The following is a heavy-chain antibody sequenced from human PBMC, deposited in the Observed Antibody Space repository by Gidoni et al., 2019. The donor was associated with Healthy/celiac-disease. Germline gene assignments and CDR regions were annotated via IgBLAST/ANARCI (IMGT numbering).Heavy chain of an antibody. Sequence: QVQLQESGPGLVKPSPTLSLTCTVSAGSISSGSYYWSWIRPPAGKGLEWLGRIDTRVSTNYNPSLKSRVTMSVDTSKNQFALKLSSVTAADTAVYYCARDRRPGIAAAGTQVAGFDPWGQGTLVTVSS. V-gene: IGHV4-61*02. CDR1: AGSISSGSYY. CDR3: ARDRRPGIAAAGTQVAGFDP. CDR2: IDTRVST. J-gene: IGHJ5*02. D-gene: IGHD6-13*01.